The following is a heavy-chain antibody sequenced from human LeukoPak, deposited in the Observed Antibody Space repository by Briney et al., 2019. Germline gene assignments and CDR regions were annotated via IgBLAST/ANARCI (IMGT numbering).Heavy chain of an antibody. Sequence: PGGSLTLSCAASGFTFSSYEMHWVRQPPGKGLEWVSYISSSDSTIYYADSVKGRFTISRDNAKNSLYLQMNSLRAEDTAVYYCARDYGGSSPFDYWGQGTLVTVSS. V-gene: IGHV3-48*03. CDR1: GFTFSSYE. D-gene: IGHD4-23*01. CDR2: ISSSDSTI. J-gene: IGHJ4*02. CDR3: ARDYGGSSPFDY.